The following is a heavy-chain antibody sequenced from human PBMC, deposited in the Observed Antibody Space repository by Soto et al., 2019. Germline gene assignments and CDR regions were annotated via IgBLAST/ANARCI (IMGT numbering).Heavy chain of an antibody. CDR2: ISAYNGNT. V-gene: IGHV1-18*04. Sequence: QVQLVQSGAEVKKPGASVKVSCKASGYTFTSYGISWVRQAPGQGLEWMGWISAYNGNTNYAQKLQGRVTMTPDTSPSTAYMELRSLRSDDTAVYYCARGYCSSTSCYPTYYYYYGMDVWGQGTTVTVSS. J-gene: IGHJ6*02. CDR1: GYTFTSYG. CDR3: ARGYCSSTSCYPTYYYYYGMDV. D-gene: IGHD2-2*01.